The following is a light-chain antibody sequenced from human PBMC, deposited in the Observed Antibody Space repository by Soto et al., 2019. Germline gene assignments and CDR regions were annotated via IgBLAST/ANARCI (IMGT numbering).Light chain of an antibody. V-gene: IGLV2-14*03. Sequence: QSALTQPASVSGSPGQSITISCTGTSSDVGAYNYVSWYQHYPGRAPKLMIYDVSIRPSGVSDRFSGSKSGSTASLTISGLQAEDESDYYCSSDTSSNTVLFGGGTKLTVL. CDR3: SSDTSSNTVL. CDR1: SSDVGAYNY. J-gene: IGLJ2*01. CDR2: DVS.